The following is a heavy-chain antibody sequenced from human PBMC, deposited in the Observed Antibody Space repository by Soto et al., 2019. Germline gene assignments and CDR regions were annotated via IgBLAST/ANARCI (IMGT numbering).Heavy chain of an antibody. V-gene: IGHV3-23*01. CDR3: AKDHPRYCTNGVCGYHPDV. J-gene: IGHJ6*02. Sequence: PGWDLGLSCAASVFPFSSYAMSWVRQAPGKGLEWVSAISGSGGSTYYADSVKGRFTISRDNSKNTLYLQMNSLRAEDTAVYYCAKDHPRYCTNGVCGYHPDVWGQGTTVTVSS. CDR2: ISGSGGST. CDR1: VFPFSSYA. D-gene: IGHD2-8*01.